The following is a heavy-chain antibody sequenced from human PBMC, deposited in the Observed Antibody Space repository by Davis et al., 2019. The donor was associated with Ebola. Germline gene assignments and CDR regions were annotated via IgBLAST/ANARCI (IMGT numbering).Heavy chain of an antibody. CDR2: IKQDGSEK. CDR1: GFIFSSYW. CDR3: ARTRWLRRIYFDY. J-gene: IGHJ4*02. V-gene: IGHV3-7*01. D-gene: IGHD5-12*01. Sequence: GESLKISCAASGFIFSSYWMSWVRQAPGKGLEWVANIKQDGSEKYYVDSVKGRFTISRDNAKNSLYLQMNSLRAEDTAVYYCARTRWLRRIYFDYWGQGTLVTVSS.